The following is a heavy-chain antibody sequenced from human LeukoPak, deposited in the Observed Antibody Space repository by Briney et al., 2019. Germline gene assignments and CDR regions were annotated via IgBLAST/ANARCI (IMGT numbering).Heavy chain of an antibody. J-gene: IGHJ4*02. Sequence: SVKVSCKASGGTFSSYAISWVRQAPGQGLEWMGRIIPIFGTANYAQKFQGRVTITTDESTSTAYMELSSLRSEDTAVYYCARARLDYYDSSGYYLSWGQGSLVTVSS. CDR2: IIPIFGTA. V-gene: IGHV1-69*05. D-gene: IGHD3-22*01. CDR1: GGTFSSYA. CDR3: ARARLDYYDSSGYYLS.